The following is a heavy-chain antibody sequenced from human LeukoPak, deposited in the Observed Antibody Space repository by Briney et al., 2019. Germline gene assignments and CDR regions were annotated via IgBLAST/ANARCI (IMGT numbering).Heavy chain of an antibody. D-gene: IGHD2-15*01. J-gene: IGHJ6*04. CDR3: AKGASCSGGSCYSPDQVDYYGMDV. CDR1: GFTFSSYA. Sequence: GGSLRLSCAASGFTFSSYAMSWVRQAPGKGLEWVSVISGSGGSTYYAGSVKGRFTISRDNSKNTLYLQMNSLRAEDTAVYYCAKGASCSGGSCYSPDQVDYYGMDVWGKGTTVTVSS. V-gene: IGHV3-23*01. CDR2: ISGSGGST.